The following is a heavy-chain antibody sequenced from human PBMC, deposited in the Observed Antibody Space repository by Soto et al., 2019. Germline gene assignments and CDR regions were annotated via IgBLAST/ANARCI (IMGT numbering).Heavy chain of an antibody. J-gene: IGHJ6*02. Sequence: ASVKVSCKASGYTFTGYYMHWVRQAPGQGLEWTGWINPNSGGTNYAQKFQGWVTMTRDTSISTAYMELSRLRSDDTAVYYCARDLVSHIVVVTAIPPGYYGMDVWGQGTTVTVSS. CDR2: INPNSGGT. D-gene: IGHD2-21*02. CDR3: ARDLVSHIVVVTAIPPGYYGMDV. CDR1: GYTFTGYY. V-gene: IGHV1-2*04.